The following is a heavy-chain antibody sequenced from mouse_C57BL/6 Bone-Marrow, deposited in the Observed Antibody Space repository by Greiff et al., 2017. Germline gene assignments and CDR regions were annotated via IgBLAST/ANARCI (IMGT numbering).Heavy chain of an antibody. CDR3: ASSQLGPYWYFDV. CDR1: GFTFSDYG. V-gene: IGHV5-17*01. CDR2: ISSGSSTI. D-gene: IGHD4-1*02. J-gene: IGHJ1*03. Sequence: EVQRVESGGGLVKPGGSLKLSCAASGFTFSDYGMHWVRQAPEKGLEWVAYISSGSSTIYYADTVKGRFTISRDNAKNTLFLQMTSLRSEDTAMYYCASSQLGPYWYFDVWGTGTTVTVSS.